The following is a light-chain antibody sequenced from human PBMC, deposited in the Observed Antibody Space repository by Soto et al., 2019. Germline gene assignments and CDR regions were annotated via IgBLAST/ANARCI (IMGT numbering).Light chain of an antibody. Sequence: QSALTQPASVSGFPGQSITISCTGTSSDIGSYNYVSWYQQHPGKAPKFMSYEVSHRPSGISNRFSGSKSGSTAFLTISGLQADDEADYYCSSYSGSTALYVFGTGTKLTVL. V-gene: IGLV2-14*01. CDR2: EVS. CDR3: SSYSGSTALYV. CDR1: SSDIGSYNY. J-gene: IGLJ1*01.